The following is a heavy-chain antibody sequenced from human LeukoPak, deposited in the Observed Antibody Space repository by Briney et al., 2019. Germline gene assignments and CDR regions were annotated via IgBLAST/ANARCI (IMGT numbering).Heavy chain of an antibody. CDR3: TTDLYTANGAYYYYGMDV. CDR2: IKSKTDGGTT. V-gene: IGHV3-15*01. J-gene: IGHJ6*02. Sequence: GGSLRLSCAASGFTFSNAWMSWVRQAPGKGLEWVGRIKSKTDGGTTDYAAPVKGRFTISRDDSKNTLYLQMNSLKTEDTAVYYCTTDLYTANGAYYYYGMDVWGQGTTVTVSS. D-gene: IGHD5-18*01. CDR1: GFTFSNAW.